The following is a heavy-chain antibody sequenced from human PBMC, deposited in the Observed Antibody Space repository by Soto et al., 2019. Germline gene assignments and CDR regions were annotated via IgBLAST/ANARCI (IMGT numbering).Heavy chain of an antibody. J-gene: IGHJ3*02. Sequence: QVQLVQSGAEVKKPGASVKVSCKASGYTFTSYGISWVRQAPGQGLEWMGWLSAYNGNTNYAQKLQGRVTMTTDTPTSTAYMELRSLTSDDTAVYYCASSLWKQLDPDDAFDIWGQGTMVTFSS. CDR1: GYTFTSYG. D-gene: IGHD6-13*01. CDR3: ASSLWKQLDPDDAFDI. V-gene: IGHV1-18*01. CDR2: LSAYNGNT.